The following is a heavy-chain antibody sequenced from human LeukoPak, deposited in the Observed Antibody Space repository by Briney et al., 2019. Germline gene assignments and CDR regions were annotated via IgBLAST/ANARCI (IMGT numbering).Heavy chain of an antibody. CDR1: GGTLSSYA. J-gene: IGHJ6*02. Sequence: SVKVSCKASGGTLSSYAISWVRQTPGQGLEWMGGIIPIFGTANYAQKFQGRVTITADESTSTAYMELSSLRSEDTAVYYCARGRNDGFHYYYGMDVWGLGTTVTVSS. CDR3: ARGRNDGFHYYYGMDV. CDR2: IIPIFGTA. V-gene: IGHV1-69*13. D-gene: IGHD1-1*01.